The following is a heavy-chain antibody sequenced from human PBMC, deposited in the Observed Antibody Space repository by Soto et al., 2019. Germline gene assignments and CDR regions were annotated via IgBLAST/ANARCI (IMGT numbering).Heavy chain of an antibody. J-gene: IGHJ4*02. CDR2: ISAYNGNT. CDR3: ARAVPFYYYDSSGSYYFDY. CDR1: GYTFTSYG. D-gene: IGHD3-22*01. Sequence: GASVKVSCKAPGYTFTSYGISWVRQAPGQGLEWMGWISAYNGNTNHAQKLQGRVTMTTDTSTSTAYMELRSLRSDDTAVYYCARAVPFYYYDSSGSYYFDYWGQGTLVTVSS. V-gene: IGHV1-18*04.